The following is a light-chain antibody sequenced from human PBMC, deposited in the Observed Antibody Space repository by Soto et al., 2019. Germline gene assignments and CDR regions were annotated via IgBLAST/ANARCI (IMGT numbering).Light chain of an antibody. Sequence: IVLTQSPGTLSLSPGERATVYCRSSQSVSSSYLAWYQQKPGQAPRLLIYGASSRATGIPDRFSGSGSGTDFTLTINRLEPEDFAVYYCQQYGSSPWTFGQGTKVDIK. CDR2: GAS. CDR1: QSVSSSY. J-gene: IGKJ1*01. V-gene: IGKV3-20*01. CDR3: QQYGSSPWT.